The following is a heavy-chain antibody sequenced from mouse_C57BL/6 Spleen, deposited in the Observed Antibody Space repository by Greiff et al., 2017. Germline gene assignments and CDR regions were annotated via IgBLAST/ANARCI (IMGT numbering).Heavy chain of an antibody. CDR3: ASYDFY. Sequence: VKLQESGPELVKPGASVKISCKASGYAFSSSWMNWVKQRPGKGLEWIGRIYPGDGDTNYNGKFKGKATLTADKSSSTAYMQLSSLTSEDSAVYFCASYDFYWGQGTTLTVSS. CDR1: GYAFSSSW. V-gene: IGHV1-82*01. J-gene: IGHJ2*01. D-gene: IGHD2-4*01. CDR2: IYPGDGDT.